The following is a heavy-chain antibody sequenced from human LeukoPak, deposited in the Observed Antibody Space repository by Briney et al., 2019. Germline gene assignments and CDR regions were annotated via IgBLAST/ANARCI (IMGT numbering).Heavy chain of an antibody. V-gene: IGHV1-18*01. CDR2: ISAYNGNT. J-gene: IGHJ4*02. D-gene: IGHD6-13*01. Sequence: ASVKVSCKASGYTFTSYGISWVRQAPGQGLEWMGWISAYNGNTNYAQELQGRVTMTTDTSTSTAYMELRSLRSDDTAVYYCARGADRGSWPPYYFDYWGQGTLVTVSS. CDR3: ARGADRGSWPPYYFDY. CDR1: GYTFTSYG.